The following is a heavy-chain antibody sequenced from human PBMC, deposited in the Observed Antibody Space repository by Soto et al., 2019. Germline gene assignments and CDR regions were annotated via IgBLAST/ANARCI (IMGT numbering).Heavy chain of an antibody. CDR1: Y. V-gene: IGHV4-38-2*02. J-gene: IGHJ4*02. CDR3: VRDVGDLQDFWSGSAQ. Sequence: YCGSLKKPPGKGLEWLGSVLHSGTTYSNPSLKTRLTISVDTSKNEISLDLNAVTAADTAVYYCVRDVGDLQDFWSGSAQWVQGFPVTVSS. CDR2: VLHSGTT. D-gene: IGHD3-3*01.